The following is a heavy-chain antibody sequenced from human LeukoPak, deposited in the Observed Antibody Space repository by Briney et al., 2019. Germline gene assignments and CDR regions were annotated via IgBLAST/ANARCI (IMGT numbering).Heavy chain of an antibody. CDR3: AKDPEDSGSYWPLDY. CDR2: ISGSGGST. Sequence: GGSLRLSCAASGFTFSSYAMSWVRQAPGKGLEWVSAISGSGGSTYYADSVKGRFTISRDNSKNTLYLQMNSLRAEDTAVYYRAKDPEDSGSYWPLDYWGQGTLVTVSS. CDR1: GFTFSSYA. D-gene: IGHD1-26*01. V-gene: IGHV3-23*01. J-gene: IGHJ4*02.